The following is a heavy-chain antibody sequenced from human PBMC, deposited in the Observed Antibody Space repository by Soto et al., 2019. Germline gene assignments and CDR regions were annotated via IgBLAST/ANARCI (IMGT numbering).Heavy chain of an antibody. J-gene: IGHJ4*02. CDR3: ARNNVRGVSHYYNWTEQ. D-gene: IGHD3-10*01. CDR1: VCPSIRYY. CDR2: IFYTGNT. V-gene: IGHV4-59*01. Sequence: SETLSLTCNFSVCPSIRYYCSLILQSPVNGLEWIGQIFYTGNTNYNPSLKSLFTMSVDIHKKQFSLKLRSVTTADTAIYFCARNNVRGVSHYYNWTEQWGPGTMLNVSS.